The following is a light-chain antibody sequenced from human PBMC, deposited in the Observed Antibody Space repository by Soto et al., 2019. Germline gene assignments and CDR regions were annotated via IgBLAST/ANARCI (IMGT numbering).Light chain of an antibody. CDR2: GAS. CDR1: QSVSSSY. CDR3: QQYGSSPLT. V-gene: IGKV3-20*01. Sequence: EIVLTQSPGTPSLSPGERATLSCRASQSVSSSYLAWYQQKPGQAPRLLIYGASSRATGIPDMFSGSGSGTDFTLTISRLEPEDFAVYYCQQYGSSPLTFGGGTKVEIK. J-gene: IGKJ4*01.